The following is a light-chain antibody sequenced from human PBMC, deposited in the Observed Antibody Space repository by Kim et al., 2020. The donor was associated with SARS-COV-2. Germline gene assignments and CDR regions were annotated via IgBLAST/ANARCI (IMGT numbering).Light chain of an antibody. CDR2: RNN. CDR1: SSDVGNEG. V-gene: IGLV10-54*01. Sequence: QTATLTWPGTSSDVGNEGATWLQQHQRHPPKLLSSRNNNRPSWISERFSASRSGDTASLTITGLQPEDEADYYCSAWHSSLSAWVFGGGTKLTVL. J-gene: IGLJ3*02. CDR3: SAWHSSLSAWV.